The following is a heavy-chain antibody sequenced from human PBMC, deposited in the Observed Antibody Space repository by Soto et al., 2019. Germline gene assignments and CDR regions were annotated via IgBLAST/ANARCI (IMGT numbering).Heavy chain of an antibody. V-gene: IGHV4-39*07. CDR1: GGSISSSSYY. D-gene: IGHD3-10*01. Sequence: SETLSLTCTVSGGSISSSSYYWGWIRQPPGKGLEWIGSIYYSGSTYYNPSLKSRVTISVDTSKNQFSLKLSSVTAADTAVYYCARVWGGAFDSWGQGTMVTVSS. J-gene: IGHJ3*02. CDR2: IYYSGST. CDR3: ARVWGGAFDS.